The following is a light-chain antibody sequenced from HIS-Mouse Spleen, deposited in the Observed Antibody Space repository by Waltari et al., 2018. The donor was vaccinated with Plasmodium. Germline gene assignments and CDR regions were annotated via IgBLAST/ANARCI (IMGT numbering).Light chain of an antibody. CDR3: QQYNNWSFT. Sequence: EIVMTQSPATLPVSPGERATPSCRASQSVSSNLAWYQQKPGQAPRLLIYGASTRATGIPARCSGSGSGTEFTLTISSLQSEDFAVYYCQQYNNWSFTFGPGTKVDIK. CDR1: QSVSSN. CDR2: GAS. J-gene: IGKJ3*01. V-gene: IGKV3-15*01.